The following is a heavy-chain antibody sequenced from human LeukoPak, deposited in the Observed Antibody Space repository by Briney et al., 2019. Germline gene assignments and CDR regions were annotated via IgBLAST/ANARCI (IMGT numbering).Heavy chain of an antibody. CDR1: GFTFGDYA. CDR3: AKDKVQGGEQWLPDY. Sequence: GGSLRLSCTASGFTFGDYAMSWFRQAPGKGLEWVGFIRRKAYGGTTEYAASVKGRFTISRDDSKSIAYLQMNSLKTEDTAVYYCAKDKVQGGEQWLPDYWGQGTLVTVSS. V-gene: IGHV3-49*03. CDR2: IRRKAYGGTT. D-gene: IGHD6-19*01. J-gene: IGHJ4*02.